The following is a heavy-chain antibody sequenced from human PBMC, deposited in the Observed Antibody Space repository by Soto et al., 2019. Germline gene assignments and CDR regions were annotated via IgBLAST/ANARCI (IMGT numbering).Heavy chain of an antibody. CDR1: GFTFSSYS. V-gene: IGHV3-21*01. Sequence: GGSLRLSCAASGFTFSSYSMNWVRQAPGKGLEWVSSISSSSSYIYYADSVKGRFTISRDNAKNSLYLQMNSLRAEDTAVYYCARDMGYYYDSSGSRPGGGMDVWGQGTTVTVS. CDR3: ARDMGYYYDSSGSRPGGGMDV. J-gene: IGHJ6*02. D-gene: IGHD3-22*01. CDR2: ISSSSSYI.